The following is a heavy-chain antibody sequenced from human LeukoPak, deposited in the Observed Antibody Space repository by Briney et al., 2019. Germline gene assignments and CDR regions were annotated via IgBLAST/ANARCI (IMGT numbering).Heavy chain of an antibody. V-gene: IGHV4-61*01. Sequence: PSETLSLTCAVSGYSISSGYYWSWIRQPPGKGLEWIGWIYSSGSTNYNPSLKTRDTISIDTSKNQFSLKLRSVTAADTAVYYCARSDYGPGGKYWGQGTLVTVSS. CDR1: GYSISSGYY. CDR2: IYSSGST. CDR3: ARSDYGPGGKY. J-gene: IGHJ4*02. D-gene: IGHD3-10*01.